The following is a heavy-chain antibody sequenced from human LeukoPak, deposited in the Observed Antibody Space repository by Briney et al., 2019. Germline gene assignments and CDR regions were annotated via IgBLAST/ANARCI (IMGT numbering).Heavy chain of an antibody. V-gene: IGHV3-23*01. D-gene: IGHD5-18*01. J-gene: IGHJ4*02. CDR1: GFTFSSCA. CDR3: AKDVGYTFGNYFDY. Sequence: GGSLRLSCAASGFTFSSCAMSWARQAPGKGLECVSAIGSDGDTYYADSVKGRFTISRDNSKNTLYLQMNSLRAEDTAVYYCAKDVGYTFGNYFDYWGQGTLVTVSS. CDR2: IGSDGDT.